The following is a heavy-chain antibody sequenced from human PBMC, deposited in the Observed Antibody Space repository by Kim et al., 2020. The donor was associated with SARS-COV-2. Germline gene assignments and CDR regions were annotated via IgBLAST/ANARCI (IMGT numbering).Heavy chain of an antibody. D-gene: IGHD3-3*01. CDR1: GFNFKTYG. CDR3: ATDPRLDYNFWSGFRAGGMFDY. Sequence: GGSLRLSCAASGFNFKTYGMHWVRQAPGKGLEWVAVIWYDGSHTSYADSVKGRFTVSRDNSKNTLYLQMNSLRAEDTAVYYCATDPRLDYNFWSGFRAGGMFDYWSQGTLVTVSS. V-gene: IGHV3-33*01. CDR2: IWYDGSHT. J-gene: IGHJ4*02.